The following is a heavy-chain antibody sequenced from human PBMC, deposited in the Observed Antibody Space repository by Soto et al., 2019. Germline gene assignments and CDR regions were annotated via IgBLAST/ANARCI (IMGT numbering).Heavy chain of an antibody. Sequence: SVKVSCKASGFTFTSSAVQWVRQARGQRLEWIGWIVVGSGNTNYAQKFQERVTITRDMSTSTAYMELSSLRSEDTAVYYCAAVWGDQRDRYYYGMDVWGQGTTVTVSS. J-gene: IGHJ6*02. CDR1: GFTFTSSA. D-gene: IGHD2-21*02. CDR3: AAVWGDQRDRYYYGMDV. CDR2: IVVGSGNT. V-gene: IGHV1-58*01.